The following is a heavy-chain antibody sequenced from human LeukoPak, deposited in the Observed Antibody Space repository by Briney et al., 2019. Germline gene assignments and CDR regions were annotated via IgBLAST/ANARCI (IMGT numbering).Heavy chain of an antibody. D-gene: IGHD2-15*01. V-gene: IGHV4-34*01. J-gene: IGHJ3*02. CDR3: ARGRRGGGWYWNAFDI. Sequence: SETLSLTCAVYGGSFSGYYWSWIRQPPGKGLGWIGEINHSGSTNYNPSLKSRVTISVDTSKNQFSLKLSSVTAADTAVYYCARGRRGGGWYWNAFDIWGQGTMVTVSS. CDR1: GGSFSGYY. CDR2: INHSGST.